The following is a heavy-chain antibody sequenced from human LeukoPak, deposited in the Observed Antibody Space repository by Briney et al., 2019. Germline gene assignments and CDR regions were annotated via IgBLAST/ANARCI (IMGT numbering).Heavy chain of an antibody. V-gene: IGHV3-33*01. J-gene: IGHJ6*02. CDR2: IWYDGSNK. D-gene: IGHD6-25*01. CDR3: ARARNTYSSGAYGMDV. CDR1: GFTFSSYG. Sequence: GGSLRLSCAASGFTFSSYGMHWVRQAPGKGLEWVAVIWYDGSNKYYADSVKGRFTISRDNSKNTLYLQMNSLRAEDTAVYNCARARNTYSSGAYGMDVWGQGTTVTVSS.